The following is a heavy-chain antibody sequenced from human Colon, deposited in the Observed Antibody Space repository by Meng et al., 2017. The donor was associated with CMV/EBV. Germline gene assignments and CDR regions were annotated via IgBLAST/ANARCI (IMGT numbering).Heavy chain of an antibody. J-gene: IGHJ3*02. Sequence: GESLKISCAASGFTFSNYWMTWLRQAPGRGLEPVAHIKEDGSEKYFVGSVKGRFTISRDNAKNSLYLQMNSLRAEDTAVYYCARDPFIKAFDIWGQGTMVTVSS. V-gene: IGHV3-7*01. CDR3: ARDPFIKAFDI. CDR2: IKEDGSEK. CDR1: GFTFSNYW.